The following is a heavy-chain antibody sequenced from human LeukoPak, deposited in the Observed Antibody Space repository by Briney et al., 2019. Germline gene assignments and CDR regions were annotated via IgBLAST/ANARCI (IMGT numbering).Heavy chain of an antibody. V-gene: IGHV2-70*11. CDR3: ARTSYSSSSVFFDY. J-gene: IGHJ4*02. CDR1: WVSLSTSGMC. Sequence: SGPTRGYPPQNLTLTRTFSWVSLSTSGMCLGWIRQPPGEALGWLARIDWDDDTYYSTSLKTRLTISKDTSKNQVVLTMINMDPVDTATYYCARTSYSSSSVFFDYSGQGTLVTVSS. CDR2: IDWDDDT. D-gene: IGHD6-6*01.